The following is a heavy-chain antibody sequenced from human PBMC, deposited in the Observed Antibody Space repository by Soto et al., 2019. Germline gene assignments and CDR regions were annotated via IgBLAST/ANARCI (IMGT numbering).Heavy chain of an antibody. V-gene: IGHV4-59*01. J-gene: IGHJ5*02. CDR1: GGSLSSYY. Sequence: PSETLSLTCTVSGGSLSSYYWSWIRQPAGKGLEWIGYTYYSGSTNYNPSLKSRVTISVDTSKNQFSLKLSSVTAADTAVYYCARARITGTTRNWFDPWGQGTLVTVSS. D-gene: IGHD1-7*01. CDR2: TYYSGST. CDR3: ARARITGTTRNWFDP.